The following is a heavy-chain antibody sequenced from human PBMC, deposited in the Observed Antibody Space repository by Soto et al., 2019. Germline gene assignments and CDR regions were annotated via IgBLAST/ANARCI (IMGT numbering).Heavy chain of an antibody. CDR1: GDSISSGGYS. J-gene: IGHJ5*02. CDR3: AGASGYYDSAGYSS. CDR2: IYHSGTT. D-gene: IGHD3-22*01. Sequence: SETLCLTCAVSGDSISSGGYSWSWIRQPPGKGLEWIGYIYHSGTTYYNPSLKSRVIISVDRSKNQFSLKLDSVTAADTAVYYCAGASGYYDSAGYSSWGQGTLVTVSS. V-gene: IGHV4-30-2*01.